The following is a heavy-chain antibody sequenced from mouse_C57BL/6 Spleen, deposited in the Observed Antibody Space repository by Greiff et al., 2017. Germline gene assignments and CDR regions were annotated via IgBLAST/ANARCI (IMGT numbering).Heavy chain of an antibody. CDR1: GYAFSSSW. Sequence: VQLQQSGPELVKPGASVKISCKASGYAFSSSWMNWVKQRPGKGLEWIGRIYPGDGDTNYNGKFKGKATLTADKSSSTAYMQLSSLTSEVSAVYFCAKEDADYPLAYWGQGTLVTVSA. CDR3: AKEDADYPLAY. D-gene: IGHD2-4*01. CDR2: IYPGDGDT. J-gene: IGHJ3*01. V-gene: IGHV1-82*01.